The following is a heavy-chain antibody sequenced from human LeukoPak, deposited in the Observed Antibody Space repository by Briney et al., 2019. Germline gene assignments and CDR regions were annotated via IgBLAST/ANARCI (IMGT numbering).Heavy chain of an antibody. CDR2: MNPSSGNT. V-gene: IGHV1-8*01. CDR3: ARVSETPAYYYTSGYYYLGY. J-gene: IGHJ4*02. CDR1: GYTFTSYD. D-gene: IGHD3-22*01. Sequence: ASVKVSCEASGYTFTSYDINWVRQAPGQGLEWMGWMNPSSGNTGYAQRFQGRVTMTRDTSISTAYMELSSLRSEDTAVYYCARVSETPAYYYTSGYYYLGYWGQGTLVTVPS.